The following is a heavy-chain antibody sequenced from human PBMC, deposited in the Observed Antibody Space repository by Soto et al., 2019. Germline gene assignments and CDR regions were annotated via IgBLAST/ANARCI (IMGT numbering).Heavy chain of an antibody. CDR1: GYTFTGPY. V-gene: IGHV1-2*02. CDR2: INPNSGGT. CDR3: ARDFRTEGHGVDV. Sequence: QAQLVQSGAELKKPGASVKVSCKASGYTFTGPYIYWVRQAPGQGLEWMGWINPNSGGTDFAQKFQGRITMTRATSISTVYMELKSLRSDDTGVYYCARDFRTEGHGVDVWGQGTAVTVSS. J-gene: IGHJ6*02.